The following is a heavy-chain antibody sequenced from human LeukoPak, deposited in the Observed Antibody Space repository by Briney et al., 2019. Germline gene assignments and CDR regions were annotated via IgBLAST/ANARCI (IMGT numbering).Heavy chain of an antibody. J-gene: IGHJ4*02. D-gene: IGHD3-22*01. V-gene: IGHV4-34*01. CDR2: INHSGST. CDR1: GGSFSGYY. Sequence: SETLSLTCAVYGGSFYGGSFSGYYWSWIRQPPEKGLEWIGEINHSGSTNYNPSLKSRVTISVDTSKNQFSLKLSSVTAADTAVYYCARGSSSSGYPYYWGQGTLVTVSS. CDR3: ARGSSSSGYPYY.